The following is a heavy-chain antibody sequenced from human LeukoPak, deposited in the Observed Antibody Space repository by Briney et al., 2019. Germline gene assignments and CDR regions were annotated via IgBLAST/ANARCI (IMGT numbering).Heavy chain of an antibody. V-gene: IGHV3-30-3*01. CDR2: IPYDGSNK. CDR3: AREVLELGIRGPFDY. Sequence: GGSLRLSCAASGFTFSSYAMHWVRQAPGKGLEWVAVIPYDGSNKYYADSVKGRFTISRDNSKSTLYLQMNSLRAEDTAVYYCAREVLELGIRGPFDYWGQGTLVTVSS. D-gene: IGHD7-27*01. J-gene: IGHJ4*02. CDR1: GFTFSSYA.